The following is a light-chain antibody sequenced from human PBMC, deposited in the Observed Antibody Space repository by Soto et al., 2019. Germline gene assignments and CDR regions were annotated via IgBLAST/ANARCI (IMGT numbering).Light chain of an antibody. CDR1: SSDVGSYNL. V-gene: IGLV2-23*02. J-gene: IGLJ2*01. Sequence: QSALTQPASVSGSPGQSITISCTGTSSDVGSYNLVSWYQQHPGKAPKLMIYEVSKRPSGVSNRFSGSKSGNTASLTISGLQAEDEADYYCCSYAGSSTVFGGGTKLPVL. CDR3: CSYAGSSTV. CDR2: EVS.